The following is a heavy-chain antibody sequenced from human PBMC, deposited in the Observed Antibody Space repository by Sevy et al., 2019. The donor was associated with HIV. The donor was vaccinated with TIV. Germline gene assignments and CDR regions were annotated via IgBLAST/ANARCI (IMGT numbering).Heavy chain of an antibody. CDR2: ITSSGSNI. CDR3: TRDLPPSATIVPHFDY. Sequence: LSLTCAASGFSFSSYEMNWVRQAPGKGLEWVSSITSSGSNIYYSDSVKGRFTISRDNAKNSLYLQMNSLSAEDTALYYCTRDLPPSATIVPHFDYWGQGTLVTVSS. V-gene: IGHV3-48*03. J-gene: IGHJ4*02. CDR1: GFSFSSYE. D-gene: IGHD2-21*01.